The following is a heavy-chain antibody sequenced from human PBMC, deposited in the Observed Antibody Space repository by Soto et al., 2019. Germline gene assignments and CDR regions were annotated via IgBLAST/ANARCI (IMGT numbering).Heavy chain of an antibody. Sequence: SETLSLTCTVSGGSIISYYWSWIRQPPGKGLEWIGYIYYSGSTNYNPSLKSRVTISVDTSKTQFSLKLSSVTAADTDVYYCARRYGVSFDYWGEGPLVHVSS. CDR2: IYYSGST. D-gene: IGHD4-17*01. CDR3: ARRYGVSFDY. J-gene: IGHJ4*02. V-gene: IGHV4-59*01. CDR1: GGSIISYY.